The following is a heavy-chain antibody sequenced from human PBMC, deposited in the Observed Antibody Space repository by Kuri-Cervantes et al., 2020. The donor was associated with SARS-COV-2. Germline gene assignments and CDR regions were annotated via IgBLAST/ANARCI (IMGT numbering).Heavy chain of an antibody. CDR2: IYYSGST. J-gene: IGHJ5*02. CDR3: ARYYDFWSGYPRFDP. CDR1: GGSISSGDYY. D-gene: IGHD3-3*01. V-gene: IGHV4-39*01. Sequence: ESLKISCTVSGGSISSGDYYWSWIRQPPGKGLEWIGSIYYSGSTYYNPSLKSRVTISVDTSKNQFSLKLSSVTAADTAVYYCARYYDFWSGYPRFDPWGQGTLVTVSS.